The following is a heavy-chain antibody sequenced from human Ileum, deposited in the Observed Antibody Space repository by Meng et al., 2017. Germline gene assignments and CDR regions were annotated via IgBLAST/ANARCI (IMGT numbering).Heavy chain of an antibody. CDR3: VRSIICGSGLYTDYLYYYGMDV. V-gene: IGHV4-38-2*02. Sequence: SETLSLTCTVSGYFISSGYYWGWIRQSPEKGLEWIGAIYHGGNTYYNPSLKSRVTISIDTSENQFSLTLSSVTAADTAVYYCVRSIICGSGLYTDYLYYYGMDVWGQGTTVTVSS. J-gene: IGHJ6*02. D-gene: IGHD3-10*01. CDR1: GYFISSGYY. CDR2: IYHGGNT.